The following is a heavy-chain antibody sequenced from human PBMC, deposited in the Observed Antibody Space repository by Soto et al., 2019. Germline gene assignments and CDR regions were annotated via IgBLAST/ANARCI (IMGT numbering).Heavy chain of an antibody. CDR2: INAGNGNT. CDR1: GYTFTSYA. V-gene: IGHV1-3*01. D-gene: IGHD2-21*02. CDR3: ARDLAYCGGDCYSHWFDP. Sequence: ASVKVSCKASGYTFTSYAMHWVRQAPGQRLEWMGWINAGNGNTKYSQKFQGRVTITRDTSASTAYMELSSLRSEDTAVYYCARDLAYCGGDCYSHWFDPWGQGTLVTVSS. J-gene: IGHJ5*02.